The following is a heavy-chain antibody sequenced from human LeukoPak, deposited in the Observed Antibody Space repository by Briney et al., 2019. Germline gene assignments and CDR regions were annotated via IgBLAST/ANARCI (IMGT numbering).Heavy chain of an antibody. CDR2: INHSGST. J-gene: IGHJ4*02. D-gene: IGHD1-7*01. Sequence: SETLSLTCAVYGGSFSGYYWSWIRQPPGKGLEWIGEINHSGSTNYNPSLKSRVTISVDTSKNQFSLKLSSVTAADTAVYYCAKDITTYNWNYVGWDYWGQGTLVTVSS. V-gene: IGHV4-34*01. CDR3: AKDITTYNWNYVGWDY. CDR1: GGSFSGYY.